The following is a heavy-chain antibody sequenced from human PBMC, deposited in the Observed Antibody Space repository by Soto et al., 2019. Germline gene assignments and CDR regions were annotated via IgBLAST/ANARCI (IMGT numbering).Heavy chain of an antibody. V-gene: IGHV3-23*01. CDR2: ISAIGTTT. Sequence: EVQLLESGGGLVQPGGSLRLSCTASGFTFSSHAMSWVRQAPGKGLEWVSTISAIGTTTHYADSVKGRFTISRDNSKSTLYLQMNCLRAEDTAVYYCAKGFWSGGTCYEYFDYWGQGTLVAVSS. J-gene: IGHJ4*02. CDR3: AKGFWSGGTCYEYFDY. D-gene: IGHD2-15*01. CDR1: GFTFSSHA.